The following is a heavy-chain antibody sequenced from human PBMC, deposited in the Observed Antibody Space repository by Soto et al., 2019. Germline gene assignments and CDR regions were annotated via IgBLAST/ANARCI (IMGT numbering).Heavy chain of an antibody. CDR1: GYTFTSYD. Sequence: ASVKVSCKASGYTFTSYDINWVRQATGQGLEWMGWMNPNSGNTGYAQKFQCRVTMTKNTAIRTAYMELSSLRSEDTTVYYCARAGRVGVAARYYYYYYGMDVWGQGTTGTVSS. V-gene: IGHV1-8*01. J-gene: IGHJ6*02. CDR3: ARAGRVGVAARYYYYYYGMDV. CDR2: MNPNSGNT. D-gene: IGHD2-15*01.